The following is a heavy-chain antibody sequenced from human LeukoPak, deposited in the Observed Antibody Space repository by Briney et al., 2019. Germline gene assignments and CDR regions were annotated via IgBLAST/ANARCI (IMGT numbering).Heavy chain of an antibody. D-gene: IGHD6-13*01. J-gene: IGHJ6*02. CDR2: ISAYNGNT. Sequence: GSSVKVSCKASGGTFSSYAISWVRQAPGQGLEWIGWISAYNGNTNYAQKLQGRVTMTTDTSTSTAYMELRSLRSDDTAVYYCAREGKSSSWSRYYYYGMDVWGQGTTVTVSS. CDR1: GGTFSSYA. V-gene: IGHV1-18*01. CDR3: AREGKSSSWSRYYYYGMDV.